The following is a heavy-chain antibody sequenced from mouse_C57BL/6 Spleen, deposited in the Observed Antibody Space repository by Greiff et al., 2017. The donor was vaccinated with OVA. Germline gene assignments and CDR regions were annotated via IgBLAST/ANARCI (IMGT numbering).Heavy chain of an antibody. CDR1: GYTFTDYY. J-gene: IGHJ1*03. CDR3: ARSVYYYGSSYEYFDV. D-gene: IGHD1-1*01. CDR2: IYPGSGNT. V-gene: IGHV1-76*01. Sequence: VQLQQSGAELVRPGASVKLSCKASGYTFTDYYINWVKQRPGQGLEWIARIYPGSGNTYYNEKFKGKATLTAENSSSTAYMQLSSLTSEDSAVYFCARSVYYYGSSYEYFDVWGTGTTVTVSS.